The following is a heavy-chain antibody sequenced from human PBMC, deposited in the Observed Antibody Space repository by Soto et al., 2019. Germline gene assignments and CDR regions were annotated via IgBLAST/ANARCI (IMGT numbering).Heavy chain of an antibody. V-gene: IGHV3-48*02. J-gene: IGHJ4*02. CDR3: ARDRSDSSGYYSEEFDY. CDR1: GFTFSRVW. Sequence: PGGSLRLSCAASGFTFSRVWMSWVRQAPGKGLEWVSYISSSSSTIYYADSVKGRFTISRDNAKNSLYLQMNSLRDEDTAVYYCARDRSDSSGYYSEEFDYWGQGTLVTVSS. D-gene: IGHD3-22*01. CDR2: ISSSSSTI.